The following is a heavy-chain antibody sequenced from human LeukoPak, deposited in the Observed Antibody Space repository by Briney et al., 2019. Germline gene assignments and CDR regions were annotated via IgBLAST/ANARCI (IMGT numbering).Heavy chain of an antibody. CDR1: GFTFSSYG. CDR3: AKFQGYYYGSGSYYRGAPGYGMDV. V-gene: IGHV3-30*18. Sequence: GGSLRLSCAASGFTFSSYGMHWVRQAPGKGLEWVAVISYDGSNKYYADSVKGLFTISRDNSKNTLYLQMNSLRAEDTAVYYCAKFQGYYYGSGSYYRGAPGYGMDVWGQGTTVTVSS. CDR2: ISYDGSNK. J-gene: IGHJ6*02. D-gene: IGHD3-10*01.